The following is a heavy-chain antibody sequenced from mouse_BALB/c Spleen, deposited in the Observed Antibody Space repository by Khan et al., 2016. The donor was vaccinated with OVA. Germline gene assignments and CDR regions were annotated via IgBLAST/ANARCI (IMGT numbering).Heavy chain of an antibody. CDR1: GYPFTSYY. CDR3: ASDGYYYAMDY. J-gene: IGHJ4*01. V-gene: IGHV1S34*01. Sequence: LVKTGASVKISCKASGYPFTSYYIHWVKQSHGKSLEWIGFISCYNGATNYNQKFKGKATITVDTSSRTAYMQFNSLTSEDSAVYYCASDGYYYAMDYWGQGTSVTVSS. D-gene: IGHD2-3*01. CDR2: ISCYNGAT.